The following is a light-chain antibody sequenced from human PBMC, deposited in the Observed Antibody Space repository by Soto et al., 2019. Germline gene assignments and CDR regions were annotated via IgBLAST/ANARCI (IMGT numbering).Light chain of an antibody. V-gene: IGLV2-14*01. CDR2: KVD. CDR1: SSDVGGYHY. CDR3: SSYTTVPSPQWV. Sequence: QSALTQPPSASGSPGQSVTISCTGTSSDVGGYHYVSWYQQHPGKVPKLIIYKVDNRPSGISDRFSASKSGNTASLTISGLQAEDEAHYYCSSYTTVPSPQWVFAGGTKLTVL. J-gene: IGLJ3*02.